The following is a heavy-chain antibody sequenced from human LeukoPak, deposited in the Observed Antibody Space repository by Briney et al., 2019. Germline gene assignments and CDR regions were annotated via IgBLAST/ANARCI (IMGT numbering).Heavy chain of an antibody. V-gene: IGHV1-69*06. Sequence: SVKVSCKASGGTFISYAINWVRQAPGQGLEWMGGIIPIFGTANYVQKFQGRVTITADKSTSTAYMELSSLRSEDTAVYYCARGVSAKTHSSWYRAFDIWGQGTMVTVSS. D-gene: IGHD6-13*01. CDR1: GGTFISYA. J-gene: IGHJ3*02. CDR3: ARGVSAKTHSSWYRAFDI. CDR2: IIPIFGTA.